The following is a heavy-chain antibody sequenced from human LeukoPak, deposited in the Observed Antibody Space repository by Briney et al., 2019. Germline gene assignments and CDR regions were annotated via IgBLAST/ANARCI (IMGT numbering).Heavy chain of an antibody. CDR2: IYHSGST. V-gene: IGHV4-38-2*02. D-gene: IGHD6-13*01. Sequence: SETLSLTCTVSGYFISSGYYWGWIRQPPGKGLQWIGSIYHSGSTYYNPSLKSRVTISVDTSKNQFSLKLNSVSATDTAVYYCARRSSSWLFFDYWGQGTLVTVSS. J-gene: IGHJ4*02. CDR1: GYFISSGYY. CDR3: ARRSSSWLFFDY.